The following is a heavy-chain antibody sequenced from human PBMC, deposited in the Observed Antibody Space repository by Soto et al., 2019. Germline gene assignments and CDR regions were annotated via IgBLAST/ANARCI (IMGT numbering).Heavy chain of an antibody. J-gene: IGHJ4*02. V-gene: IGHV4-31*03. CDR3: AGVVVVAAKGYFDY. Sequence: QVQLQESGPGLVKPSQTLSLTCTVSGGSISSGGYYWSWIRQHPGKGLEWIGYIYYSGSTYYNPSLKSRVTISVDTSKNQFSLKLSSVTAADTAVYYCAGVVVVAAKGYFDYWGQGTLVTVSS. CDR1: GGSISSGGYY. CDR2: IYYSGST. D-gene: IGHD2-15*01.